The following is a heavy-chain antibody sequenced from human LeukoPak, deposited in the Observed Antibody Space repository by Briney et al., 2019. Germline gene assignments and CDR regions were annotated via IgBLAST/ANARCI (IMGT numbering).Heavy chain of an antibody. D-gene: IGHD5-12*01. CDR2: ISSSGSTI. CDR1: GFTFSSYE. V-gene: IGHV3-48*03. CDR3: AREVASAFDY. J-gene: IGHJ4*02. Sequence: PGGSLRLSCAASGFTFSSYEMNWVRQAPGKGLEWVSYISSSGSTIYYADSVKGRFTISRDNAKNSLYLQMNSLRAEDTAVYYCAREVASAFDYWGQGTPVTVSS.